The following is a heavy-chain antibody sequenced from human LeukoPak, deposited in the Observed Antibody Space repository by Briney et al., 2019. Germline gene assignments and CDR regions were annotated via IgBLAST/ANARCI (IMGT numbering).Heavy chain of an antibody. CDR2: MNPNSGNT. V-gene: IGHV1-8*01. CDR1: GYTFTSYD. Sequence: ASVKVSCKASGYTFTSYDINWVRQATGQGLEWMGWMNPNSGNTGYAQKFQGRVTMTRNTSISTAYMELSSLRSEDTAVYYRARWGPIVVVPAAIPGYAFDIWGQGTMVTVSS. J-gene: IGHJ3*02. D-gene: IGHD2-2*02. CDR3: ARWGPIVVVPAAIPGYAFDI.